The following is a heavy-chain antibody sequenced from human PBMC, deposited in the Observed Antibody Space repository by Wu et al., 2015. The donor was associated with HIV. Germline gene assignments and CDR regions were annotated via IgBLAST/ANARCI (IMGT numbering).Heavy chain of an antibody. J-gene: IGHJ3*02. V-gene: IGHV1-2*02. CDR2: INPNSGGT. Sequence: QVQLVQSGAEVKKPGASVKVSCKASGYSFTVYYMHWVRQAPGQGLEWMGWINPNSGGTNYAQKFQGRVTMTRDTSISTAYMELSRLRSDDTAIYYCARRLRYDNSGYSSFDIWGQGTMVTVSS. D-gene: IGHD3-22*01. CDR1: GYSFTVYY. CDR3: ARRLRYDNSGYSSFDI.